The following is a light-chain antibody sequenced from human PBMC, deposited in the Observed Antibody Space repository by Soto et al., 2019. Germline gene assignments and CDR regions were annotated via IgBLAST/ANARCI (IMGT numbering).Light chain of an antibody. CDR1: QGISNY. CDR2: AAS. V-gene: IGKV1-17*03. J-gene: IGKJ1*01. Sequence: DIQMTQSPSAMYASVGDSVTITCRASQGISNYLAWFQQKPGTVGKRLIYAASILQSGVTSRFSGSGSGTEFTLTISSLQPEDFATYYCLPHDSYPWTFGQVTQVEIK. CDR3: LPHDSYPWT.